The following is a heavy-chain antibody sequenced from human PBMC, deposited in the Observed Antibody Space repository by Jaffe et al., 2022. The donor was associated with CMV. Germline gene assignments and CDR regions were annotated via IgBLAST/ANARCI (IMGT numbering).Heavy chain of an antibody. V-gene: IGHV4-31*03. CDR2: IYYSGST. CDR3: ARVKVLLRLGELSSYYFDY. Sequence: QVQLQESGPGLVKPSQTLSLTCTVSGGSISSGGYYWSWIRQHPGKGLEWIGYIYYSGSTYYNPSLKSRVTISVDTSKNQFSLKLSSVTAADTAVYYCARVKVLLRLGELSSYYFDYWGQGTLVTVSS. CDR1: GGSISSGGYY. J-gene: IGHJ4*02. D-gene: IGHD3-16*02.